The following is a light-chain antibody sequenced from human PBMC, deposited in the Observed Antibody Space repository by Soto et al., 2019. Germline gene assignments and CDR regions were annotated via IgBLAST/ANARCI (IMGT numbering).Light chain of an antibody. Sequence: DIVMTQSPDSLVVSLAERATINCKSSQSVLYSSSNKKYSAWYQQKPGQPPKLLIYWASTRESGVPDRFSGSGSGTDFTLTISSLQAEDVAVYYCQQYYTTPWTFGQGTKVDI. V-gene: IGKV4-1*01. CDR2: WAS. CDR3: QQYYTTPWT. J-gene: IGKJ1*01. CDR1: QSVLYSSSNKKY.